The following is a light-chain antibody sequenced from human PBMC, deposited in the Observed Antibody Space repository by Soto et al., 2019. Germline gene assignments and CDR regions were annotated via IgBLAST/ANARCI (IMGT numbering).Light chain of an antibody. CDR2: EVT. Sequence: QSALTQPASVSGSPGQSIAISCTGTSSDVGGYDYVSWHQQHPDKAPKLMIYEVTKRASGVSNRFSGSKSGNTASLTISGLQPEDEADYYCSSHTSGSTRVFGSGTKLTVL. CDR3: SSHTSGSTRV. V-gene: IGLV2-14*01. CDR1: SSDVGGYDY. J-gene: IGLJ1*01.